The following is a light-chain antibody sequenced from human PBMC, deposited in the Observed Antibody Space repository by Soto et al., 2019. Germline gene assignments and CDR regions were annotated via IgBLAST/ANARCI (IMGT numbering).Light chain of an antibody. V-gene: IGKV1-27*01. J-gene: IGKJ4*01. CDR3: QKYNSAAYT. Sequence: DVQMTQSPSSLSAFVGDRVTITCRASQGIAPYLAWFQQKPGKVPKLLIYATSTLQSRVPSRFSGCGSGTDLTLTINSLQPEDVGTYYCQKYNSAAYTFGGGTKVEIK. CDR2: ATS. CDR1: QGIAPY.